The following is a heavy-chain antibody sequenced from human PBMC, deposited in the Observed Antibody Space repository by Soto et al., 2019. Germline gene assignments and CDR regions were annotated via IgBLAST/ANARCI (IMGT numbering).Heavy chain of an antibody. J-gene: IGHJ6*03. V-gene: IGHV4-34*01. Sequence: QVQLQQWGAGLLKPSETLSLTCGVSGGSLSGFYWSWIRQPPGKGLEWMAEINHTGDTKYNPSLKSRVTLSVDTPTNQVSLKLGSVTAADTAVYFCARTSDAVATGGDPRGYYYMDVWGKGTTVTVPS. D-gene: IGHD5-12*01. CDR2: INHTGDT. CDR1: GGSLSGFY. CDR3: ARTSDAVATGGDPRGYYYMDV.